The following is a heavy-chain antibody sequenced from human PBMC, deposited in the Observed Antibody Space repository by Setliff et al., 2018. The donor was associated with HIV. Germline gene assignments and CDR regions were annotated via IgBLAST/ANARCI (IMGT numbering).Heavy chain of an antibody. J-gene: IGHJ3*02. CDR3: ARDQGYSYGFYAFDI. CDR2: IYYSGGT. CDR1: GGFISSSSYY. V-gene: IGHV4-39*07. Sequence: TSETLSLTCTVSGGFISSSSYYWGWIRQPPGEGLEWIGSIYYSGGTYCNPSLKSRVTISVDTSKNQFSLKLSSVTAADTAVYYCARDQGYSYGFYAFDIWGQGTMVTVSS. D-gene: IGHD5-18*01.